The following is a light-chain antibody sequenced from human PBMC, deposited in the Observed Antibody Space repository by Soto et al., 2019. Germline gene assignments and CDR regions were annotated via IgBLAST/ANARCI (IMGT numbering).Light chain of an antibody. V-gene: IGLV1-40*01. CDR2: GNS. CDR1: SSNIGAGYD. CDR3: QSYDSSLSGPVV. Sequence: QSVLTQPPSVSGAPGQRVTISCTGSSSNIGAGYDVHWYQQLPGTAPKRLIYGNSNRPSGVPDRFSGSKSGTSAYLAITGLQAEDEADYYSQSYDSSLSGPVVFGGGTKVTVL. J-gene: IGLJ2*01.